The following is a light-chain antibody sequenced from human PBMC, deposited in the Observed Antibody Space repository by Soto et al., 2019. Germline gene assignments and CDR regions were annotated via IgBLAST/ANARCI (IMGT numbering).Light chain of an antibody. J-gene: IGKJ1*01. CDR1: QGISNW. V-gene: IGKV1-5*01. Sequence: DIQLTQSPSTLSASVGDRVTITCRASQGISNWLAWYQQKPGKAPNLLIYDASSVETGVPSRFSGGKSGTEFTLTITSLQPEDSATYYCQQYTTYSVTFGQGTKVEIK. CDR3: QQYTTYSVT. CDR2: DAS.